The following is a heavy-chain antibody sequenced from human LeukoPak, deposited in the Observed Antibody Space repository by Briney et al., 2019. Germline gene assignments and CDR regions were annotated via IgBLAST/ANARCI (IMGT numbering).Heavy chain of an antibody. J-gene: IGHJ1*01. V-gene: IGHV1-46*01. CDR1: AYIFTTYY. CDR3: ATARVGNSGWYRSFLDF. CDR2: MNPSDGSA. D-gene: IGHD6-19*01. Sequence: ASVKVSCKASAYIFTTYYIHWVRQAPGQGLEWMGIMNPSDGSANYAQQFQGRVTMTRDTSTSTVYMDLSSLRSEDTAVYYCATARVGNSGWYRSFLDFWGQGTLVTVSS.